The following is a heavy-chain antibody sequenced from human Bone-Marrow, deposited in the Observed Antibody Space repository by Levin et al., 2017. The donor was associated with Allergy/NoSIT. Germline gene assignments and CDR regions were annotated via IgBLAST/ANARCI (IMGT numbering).Heavy chain of an antibody. CDR2: IKSKTDGGTT. V-gene: IGHV3-15*01. Sequence: GGSLRLSCAASGFTFSNAWMSWVRQAPGKGLEWVGRIKSKTDGGTTDYAAPVKGSFTISRDDSKNTLYLQMNSLKTEDTAVYYCTTAPYYYGSGSSYFDYWGQGTLVTVSS. CDR3: TTAPYYYGSGSSYFDY. CDR1: GFTFSNAW. J-gene: IGHJ4*02. D-gene: IGHD3-10*01.